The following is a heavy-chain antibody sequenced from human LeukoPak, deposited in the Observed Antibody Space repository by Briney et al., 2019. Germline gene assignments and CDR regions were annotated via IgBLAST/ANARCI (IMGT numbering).Heavy chain of an antibody. CDR3: AREPSSSVDY. J-gene: IGHJ4*02. D-gene: IGHD6-6*01. CDR1: GFTFDNYG. Sequence: GGSLRLSCAASGFTFDNYGMHWVRQAPGKGLEWVAVISYDGSNKYYADSVKGRFTISRDNSKNTLYLQMNSLRAEDTAVYYCAREPSSSVDYWGQGTLVTVSS. V-gene: IGHV3-30*19. CDR2: ISYDGSNK.